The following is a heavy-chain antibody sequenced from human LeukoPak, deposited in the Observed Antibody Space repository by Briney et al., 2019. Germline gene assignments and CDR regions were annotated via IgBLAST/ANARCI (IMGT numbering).Heavy chain of an antibody. D-gene: IGHD6-6*01. Sequence: ASVKVSCKASGYTFTSYGISWVRQAPGQGLEWMGWISAYNGNTNYAQKLQGRVTMTTDTSTSTAYMELRSLRSDDTAVYYCARVHYKAARYNWFDPWGQGTLVTVSS. V-gene: IGHV1-18*01. CDR2: ISAYNGNT. CDR1: GYTFTSYG. J-gene: IGHJ5*02. CDR3: ARVHYKAARYNWFDP.